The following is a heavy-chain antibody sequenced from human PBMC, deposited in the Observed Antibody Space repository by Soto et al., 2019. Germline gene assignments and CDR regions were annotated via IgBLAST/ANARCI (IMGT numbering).Heavy chain of an antibody. CDR1: GFTFSSYG. Sequence: QVQLVESGGGVVQPGRSLRLSCAASGFTFSSYGMHCVRQAPGKGLEWVAVISYDGSNKYYADSVKGRFTISRDKSKNTLYLQMKSRRAEDTAGYYCENVTEVGATPVGYFDYWGQGTLVTVSS. V-gene: IGHV3-30*18. D-gene: IGHD1-26*01. J-gene: IGHJ4*02. CDR3: ENVTEVGATPVGYFDY. CDR2: ISYDGSNK.